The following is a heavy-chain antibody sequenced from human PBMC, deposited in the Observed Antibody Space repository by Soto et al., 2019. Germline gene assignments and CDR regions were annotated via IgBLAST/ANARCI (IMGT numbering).Heavy chain of an antibody. CDR3: ARNPPGSRWEYYYYGMDV. CDR1: GGSISSGGYY. V-gene: IGHV4-31*03. D-gene: IGHD6-13*01. J-gene: IGHJ6*02. CDR2: IYYSGST. Sequence: QVQLQESGPGLVKPSQTLSLTCTVSGGSISSGGYYWSWIRQHPGKGLEWIGYIYYSGSTYYNPSPRCRVTISVDTSKNQFSLKLSSVTAADTAVYYCARNPPGSRWEYYYYGMDVWGQGTTVTVSS.